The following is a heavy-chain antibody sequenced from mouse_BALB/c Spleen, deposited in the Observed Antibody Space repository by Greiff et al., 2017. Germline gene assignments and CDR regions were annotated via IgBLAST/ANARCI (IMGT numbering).Heavy chain of an antibody. CDR1: GFNIKDYY. CDR3: NALGY. CDR2: IDPENGDT. V-gene: IGHV14-4*02. Sequence: VHVKQSGAELVRSGASVKLSCTASGFNIKDYYMHWVKQRPEQGLEWIGWIDPENGDTEYAPKFQGKATMTADTSSNTAYLQLSSLTSEDTAVYYCNALGYWGQGTTLTVSS. J-gene: IGHJ2*01.